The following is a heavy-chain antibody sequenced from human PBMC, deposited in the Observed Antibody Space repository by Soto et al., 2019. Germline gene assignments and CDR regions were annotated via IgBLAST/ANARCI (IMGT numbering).Heavy chain of an antibody. V-gene: IGHV3-21*01. CDR1: GFTFSSYS. J-gene: IGHJ4*02. Sequence: GGSLRLSCTASGFTFSSYSMNWVRQAPGKGVEWVSCISSSSRDIYYVDSVKGRFTVSRDNAKNSVYLQMNSLRAEDTAVYYCTREITESDYWGQGKLVTVSS. CDR3: TREITESDY. CDR2: ISSSSRDI.